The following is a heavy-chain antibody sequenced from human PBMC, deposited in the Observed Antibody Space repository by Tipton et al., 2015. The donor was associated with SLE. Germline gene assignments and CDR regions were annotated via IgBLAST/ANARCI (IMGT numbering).Heavy chain of an antibody. CDR3: ARVVTGTWGY. J-gene: IGHJ4*02. CDR1: GGSISSSSYY. Sequence: TLSLTCTVSGGSISSSSYYWGWIRQPPGKGLEWIGSIYYSGSTYYNPSLKSRVTISVGTSKNQFSLKLSSVTAADTAVYYCARVVTGTWGYWGQGTLVTVSS. CDR2: IYYSGST. D-gene: IGHD1-7*01. V-gene: IGHV4-39*07.